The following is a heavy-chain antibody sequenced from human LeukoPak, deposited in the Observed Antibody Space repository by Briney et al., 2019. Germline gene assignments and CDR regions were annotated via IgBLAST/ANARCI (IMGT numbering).Heavy chain of an antibody. CDR2: IYYSGST. CDR1: GGSISSGDYY. CDR3: ARERGDITMVRGVTRGPSDY. V-gene: IGHV4-30-4*08. J-gene: IGHJ4*02. Sequence: PSQTLSLTCTVSGGSISSGDYYWSWIRQPPEKGLEWIGYIYYSGSTYYNPSLKSRVTISVDTSKNQFSLKLSSVTAADTAVYYCARERGDITMVRGVTRGPSDYWGQGTLVTVSS. D-gene: IGHD3-10*01.